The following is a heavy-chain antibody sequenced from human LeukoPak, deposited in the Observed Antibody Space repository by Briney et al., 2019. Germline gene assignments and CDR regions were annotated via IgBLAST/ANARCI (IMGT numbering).Heavy chain of an antibody. CDR1: GGSISSSSYY. CDR2: LYYSGST. D-gene: IGHD6-19*01. CDR3: ARRPVAGPFDY. V-gene: IGHV4-39*01. Sequence: SETLSLTCTVSGGSISSSSYYWGWIRQPPGKGLEWIGTLYYSGSTYYSPSLKSRVTISVDTSKNQFSLRLSSVTAADTAVYYCARRPVAGPFDYWGQGTLVTVSS. J-gene: IGHJ4*02.